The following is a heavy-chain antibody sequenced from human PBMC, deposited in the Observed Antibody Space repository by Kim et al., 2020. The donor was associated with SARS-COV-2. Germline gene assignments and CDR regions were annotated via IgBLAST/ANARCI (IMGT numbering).Heavy chain of an antibody. CDR3: AKFRGMDIAAYYFHY. CDR2: LSSSGSNT. CDR1: GFDISNFA. V-gene: IGHV3-23*01. D-gene: IGHD6-6*01. Sequence: GGSLRLSCAVSGFDISNFAMSWVRQAPGKGLEWVSTLSSSGSNTDYADSVKGRFTVSRDNPKNTLSLQMDNLRADDTAVYFCAKFRGMDIAAYYFHYWG. J-gene: IGHJ4*01.